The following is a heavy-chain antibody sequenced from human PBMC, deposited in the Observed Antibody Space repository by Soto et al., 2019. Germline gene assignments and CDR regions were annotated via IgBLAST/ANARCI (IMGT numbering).Heavy chain of an antibody. D-gene: IGHD3-10*01. CDR2: IDGSGGIT. CDR1: GFTFGTTD. J-gene: IGHJ5*02. V-gene: IGHV3-23*01. CDR3: VKNSGWFNT. Sequence: GGSLRLSRAASGFTFGTTDMSWVRQAPGEGLEWVSTIDGSGGITYYADSVKGRFTISRDNSRNTVYLQMNSLRGDDTALYYCVKNSGWFNTWGQGALVTVSS.